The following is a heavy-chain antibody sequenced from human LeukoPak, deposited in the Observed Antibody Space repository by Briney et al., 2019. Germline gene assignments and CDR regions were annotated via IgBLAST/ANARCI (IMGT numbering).Heavy chain of an antibody. V-gene: IGHV1-2*06. CDR2: INPNSGGT. CDR3: ASGTPSRSSDTTWFDP. Sequence: ASVKVSCKASGYTFTGYYMHWGRQAPGQGLEWMGRINPNSGGTNYAQKFQGRVTITRDTSISTAYMELSRLRSDDTAVYYCASGTPSRSSDTTWFDPWGQGTLVTVS. D-gene: IGHD1-26*01. CDR1: GYTFTGYY. J-gene: IGHJ5*02.